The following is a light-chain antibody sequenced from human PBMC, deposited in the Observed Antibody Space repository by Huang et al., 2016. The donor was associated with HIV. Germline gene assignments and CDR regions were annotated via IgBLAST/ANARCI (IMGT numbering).Light chain of an antibody. V-gene: IGKV4-1*01. CDR2: WAS. J-gene: IGKJ1*01. CDR3: HQYYSTPQT. CDR1: QTVFHRSNTKNY. Sequence: DIVLTQSPKSLALSLGERAAMNCTSSQTVFHRSNTKNYLNWYQVRPGQTPKLLIYWASSRESGVHDRFSGSGSGTDFTLSINNLQAEDVAVYYCHQYYSTPQTFGQGTKV.